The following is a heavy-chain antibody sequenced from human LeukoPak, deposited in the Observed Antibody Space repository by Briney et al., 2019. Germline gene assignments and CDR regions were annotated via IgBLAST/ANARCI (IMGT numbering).Heavy chain of an antibody. CDR1: GASVPDYY. CDR2: IHHSGNS. Sequence: SETLSLTCTVSGASVPDYYWSWIRQSPGKGLEWISYIHHSGNSDYNPSLRSRVTTSLDTSKNQFSLNLISVTAAETAVYYCTRGHWGLQSWSQGTLVTVSS. CDR3: TRGHWGLQS. V-gene: IGHV4-59*02. J-gene: IGHJ5*02. D-gene: IGHD7-27*01.